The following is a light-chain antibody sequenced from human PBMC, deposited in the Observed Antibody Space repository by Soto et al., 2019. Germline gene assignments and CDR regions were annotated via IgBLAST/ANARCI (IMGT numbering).Light chain of an antibody. CDR1: SSNIGAGYD. J-gene: IGLJ3*02. Sequence: QSVLTQPPSVSGAPGQRVTISCTGGSSNIGAGYDVQWYQQFPGIAPTLLIYDTTTRPSGVPDRFSASKSGISASLAITGPQAEDEAAYYCQSYDRSLRGSVFGGGTKLTVL. V-gene: IGLV1-40*01. CDR3: QSYDRSLRGSV. CDR2: DTT.